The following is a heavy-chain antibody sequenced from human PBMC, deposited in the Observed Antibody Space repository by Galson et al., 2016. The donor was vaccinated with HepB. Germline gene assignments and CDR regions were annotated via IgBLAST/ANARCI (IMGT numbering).Heavy chain of an antibody. Sequence: SVKVSCKASGYGFTSYLIHWVRQAPGHGLEWMGMINPKSWNTNYAQKFRGRVTMTRDTPASTVYMELSSLISEDTAMYYCARDGLLCTGVTCSLVWFDPWGQGALVTVSS. J-gene: IGHJ5*02. CDR2: INPKSWNT. CDR1: GYGFTSYL. V-gene: IGHV1-46*01. D-gene: IGHD3/OR15-3a*01. CDR3: ARDGLLCTGVTCSLVWFDP.